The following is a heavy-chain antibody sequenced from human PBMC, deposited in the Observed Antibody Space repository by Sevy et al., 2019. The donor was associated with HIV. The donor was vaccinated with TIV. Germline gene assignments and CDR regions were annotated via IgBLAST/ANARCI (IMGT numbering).Heavy chain of an antibody. J-gene: IGHJ4*02. CDR3: ARFRAGTFDYWGQGAGTFDY. D-gene: IGHD3-9*01. CDR1: EFTFSRYC. Sequence: GGSLRLSCTASEFTFSRYCMSWIRRAPGKGLEWVATIRQDGSDKYSVDSVKGRFTISRDNAGNSLYLQMNSVRAGDTAVYYCARFRAGTFDYWGQGAGTFDYWGQGALVTVSS. CDR2: IRQDGSDK. V-gene: IGHV3-7*03.